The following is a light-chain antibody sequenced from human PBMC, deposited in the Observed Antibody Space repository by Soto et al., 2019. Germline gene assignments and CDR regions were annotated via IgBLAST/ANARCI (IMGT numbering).Light chain of an antibody. Sequence: DIQLTQSPSFLSASVGDRVTITCRASQGINSYLAWYQQKPGKVPKLLIYAASTLQSGVPSRFSGSGSGTEFTLTISSLQTEDFATYYCQQINYYPITFGQGTRLEIK. CDR1: QGINSY. CDR3: QQINYYPIT. CDR2: AAS. J-gene: IGKJ5*01. V-gene: IGKV1-9*01.